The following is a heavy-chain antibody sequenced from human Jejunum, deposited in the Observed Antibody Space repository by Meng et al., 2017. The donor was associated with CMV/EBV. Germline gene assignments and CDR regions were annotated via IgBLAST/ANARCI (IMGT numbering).Heavy chain of an antibody. CDR1: GFIFSSYE. J-gene: IGHJ4*02. D-gene: IGHD6-19*01. V-gene: IGHV3-48*03. CDR2: ISRSGSAV. Sequence: AVSGFIFSSYEMHWVRQAPGKGLEWISSISRSGSAVYYADSVQGRFTISRDNAKNSLYLQMNSLRAGDTALYYCARDMGWYRFDSWGQGTLVTVSS. CDR3: ARDMGWYRFDS.